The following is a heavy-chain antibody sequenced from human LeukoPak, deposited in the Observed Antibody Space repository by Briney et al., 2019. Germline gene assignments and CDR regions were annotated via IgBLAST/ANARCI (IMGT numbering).Heavy chain of an antibody. CDR3: ARHQGSTWTDYYMDY. V-gene: IGHV4-39*01. CDR2: IYHSGST. D-gene: IGHD3/OR15-3a*01. J-gene: IGHJ4*02. CDR1: GDSVSSSGHY. Sequence: SSETLSLTCTVSGDSVSSSGHYWGWVRQPPGKGLEWIGSIYHSGSTYYNPSLKSRVTISIDTSKNQFSLKLSSVTAADTAMYYCARHQGSTWTDYYMDYWGQGTLVTVSS.